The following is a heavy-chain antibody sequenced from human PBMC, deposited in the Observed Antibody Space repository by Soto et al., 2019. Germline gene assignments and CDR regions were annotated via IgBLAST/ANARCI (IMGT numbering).Heavy chain of an antibody. CDR3: AKSVRYCLGSSCSPEAFDV. V-gene: IGHV3-30*18. CDR1: GFSFSDSG. D-gene: IGHD2-15*01. Sequence: QVHLVESGGGVVQPGRSLRLSCVASGFSFSDSGMHWVRQAPGKGLECVAAISYDGSNKYYADCVNDRFTISRDNSNNTLSLQMNSLRAEDKAVYYCAKSVRYCLGSSCSPEAFDVWGQGTLVSVSS. CDR2: ISYDGSNK. J-gene: IGHJ3*01.